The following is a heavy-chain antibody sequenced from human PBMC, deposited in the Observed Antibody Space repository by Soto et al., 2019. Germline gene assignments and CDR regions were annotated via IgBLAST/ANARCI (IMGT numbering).Heavy chain of an antibody. CDR2: IYYSGTT. Sequence: LEILSLTCTVSGDSVSNGEHYWSWIRQPPGKGLDWIGYIYYSGTTYYNPSLGSRSTMSVDTSKNQFSLRLTSVTAADTAVYFCARMNQPAPKRKALDIWGRVTLVTVSS. CDR3: ARMNQPAPKRKALDI. V-gene: IGHV4-61*08. CDR1: GDSVSNGEHY. J-gene: IGHJ3*02.